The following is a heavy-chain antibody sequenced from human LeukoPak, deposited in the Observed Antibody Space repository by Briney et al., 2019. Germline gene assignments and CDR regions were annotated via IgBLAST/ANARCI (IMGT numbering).Heavy chain of an antibody. CDR2: IKSKTDGGTT. D-gene: IGHD6-13*01. J-gene: IGHJ1*01. CDR3: TTVRGSSYQYFQR. Sequence: GGSLRLSGASSGFTFTNAWMSWVRQAPGKGLEWVGRIKSKTDGGTTDYAAPVKGRFTISRDDSKTTLYLQMNSLKSEDTAVYYCTTVRGSSYQYFQRWGQGTLVTVSS. CDR1: GFTFTNAW. V-gene: IGHV3-15*01.